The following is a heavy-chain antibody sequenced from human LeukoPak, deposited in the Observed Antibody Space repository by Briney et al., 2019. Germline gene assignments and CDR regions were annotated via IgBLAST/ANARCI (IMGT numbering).Heavy chain of an antibody. CDR2: IYYSGST. V-gene: IGHV4-31*03. CDR3: ARGNWETRGNYYQYYYMDV. D-gene: IGHD7-27*01. J-gene: IGHJ6*03. CDR1: GGSISSGGYY. Sequence: SQTLSLTCTVSGGSISSGGYYWSWIRQHPGKGLEWIGYIYYSGSTYYNPSLKSRVTISVDTSKNQFSLKLSSVTAADTAVYYCARGNWETRGNYYQYYYMDVWGKGTTVTVSS.